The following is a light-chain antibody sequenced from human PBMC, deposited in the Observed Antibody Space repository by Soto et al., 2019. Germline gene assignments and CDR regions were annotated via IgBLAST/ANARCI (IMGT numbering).Light chain of an antibody. Sequence: QSVLTQPASVSGSPGQSITISCTGTSSDVGGYNYVSWYQRRPDKAPKLMIYAVTNRPSGVSDRFSGSKSGNTASLTISGLQTEDEADYYCSSYSTSGTLWVFGGGTKLTVL. CDR3: SSYSTSGTLWV. V-gene: IGLV2-14*03. J-gene: IGLJ3*02. CDR2: AVT. CDR1: SSDVGGYNY.